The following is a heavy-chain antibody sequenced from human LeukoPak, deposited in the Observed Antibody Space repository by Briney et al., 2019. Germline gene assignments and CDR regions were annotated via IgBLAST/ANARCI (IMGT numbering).Heavy chain of an antibody. CDR3: ARHYIQYSSGWTGFDY. CDR1: GYIFTTYW. V-gene: IGHV5-51*01. CDR2: IYPGDSDT. D-gene: IGHD6-19*01. Sequence: GESLKISCKGSGYIFTTYWIGWVRQMPGKGLEWMGIIYPGDSDTRYSPSFQGQVTMSADKSISTAYLQWSSLKASDTATYYCARHYIQYSSGWTGFDYWGQGTLVTVSS. J-gene: IGHJ4*02.